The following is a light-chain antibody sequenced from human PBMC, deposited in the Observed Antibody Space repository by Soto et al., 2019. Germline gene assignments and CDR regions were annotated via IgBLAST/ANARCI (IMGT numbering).Light chain of an antibody. J-gene: IGLJ2*01. CDR1: SSDVGSYHL. CDR2: EVS. CDR3: CSYAGSSTFVV. Sequence: QSALTQPASMSGSPGQSITISCTGTSSDVGSYHLVSWYQQHPGKAPKLMIYEVSKRPSGISNRFSGSKSGNTASLTISGLQAEDAADYYCCSYAGSSTFVVFGGGTKLTVL. V-gene: IGLV2-23*02.